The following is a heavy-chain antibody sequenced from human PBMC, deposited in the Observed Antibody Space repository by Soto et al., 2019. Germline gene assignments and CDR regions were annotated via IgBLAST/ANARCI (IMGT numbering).Heavy chain of an antibody. D-gene: IGHD6-13*01. CDR1: GGSISSGGYY. CDR2: IYHSGST. CDR3: ARDLAAAGQNWFDP. J-gene: IGHJ5*02. Sequence: QLQLQESGSGLVKPSQTLSLTCAVSGGSISSGGYYWSWIRQPPGKGLEWIGYIYHSGSTYYNPSLKSRVTISVDRSKNQFSLKLSSVTAADTAVYYCARDLAAAGQNWFDPWGQGTLVTVSS. V-gene: IGHV4-30-2*01.